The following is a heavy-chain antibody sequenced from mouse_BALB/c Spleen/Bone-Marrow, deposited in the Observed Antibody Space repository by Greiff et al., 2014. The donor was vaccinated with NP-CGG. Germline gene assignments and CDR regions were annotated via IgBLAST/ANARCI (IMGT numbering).Heavy chain of an antibody. CDR3: TRHGAYYPYYYAMDY. CDR2: ISHGGSTT. Sequence: DVMLVESGGGLVKPGGSLKLSCAASGFAFSSYDMSWVRQTPEKRLEWVAYISHGGSTTYYSDTVKGRFTISRDNAKNTLYLQMSSLKSEDTAIYYCTRHGAYYPYYYAMDYWGQGTSVTVSS. CDR1: GFAFSSYD. D-gene: IGHD1-1*01. J-gene: IGHJ4*01. V-gene: IGHV5-12-1*01.